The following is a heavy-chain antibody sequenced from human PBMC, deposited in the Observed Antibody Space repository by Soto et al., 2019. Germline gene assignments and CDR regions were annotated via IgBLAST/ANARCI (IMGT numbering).Heavy chain of an antibody. CDR1: GFTFSSYA. Sequence: GGSLRLSCAASGFTFSSYAMSWVRQAPGKGLEWVSAISGSGGSTYYADSVKGRFTISRDNSKNTLYLQMNSLRAEDTAVYYCAKDQGSSWYENGLDPWGQGTLVTVSS. CDR2: ISGSGGST. D-gene: IGHD6-13*01. CDR3: AKDQGSSWYENGLDP. V-gene: IGHV3-23*01. J-gene: IGHJ5*02.